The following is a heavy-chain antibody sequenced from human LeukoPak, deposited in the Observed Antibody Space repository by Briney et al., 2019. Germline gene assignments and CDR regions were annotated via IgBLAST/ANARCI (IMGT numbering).Heavy chain of an antibody. CDR1: GYTLTELS. Sequence: VASVKVSCKVSGYTLTELSMHWVRQAPGKGLEWMGGFDPEDDETIYAQKFQGRVNMTEDTSTDTAYMELSSLRSEDTAVYYCATEGVYEAMGRGASPYYYYMDVWGKGTTVTVSS. V-gene: IGHV1-24*01. CDR3: ATEGVYEAMGRGASPYYYYMDV. CDR2: FDPEDDET. D-gene: IGHD3-10*01. J-gene: IGHJ6*03.